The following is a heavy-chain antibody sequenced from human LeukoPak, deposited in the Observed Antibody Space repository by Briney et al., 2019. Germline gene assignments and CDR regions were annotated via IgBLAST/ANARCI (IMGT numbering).Heavy chain of an antibody. CDR3: ARDSISGDNSLDY. V-gene: IGHV3-33*05. CDR1: GFTFSTYG. J-gene: IGHJ4*02. Sequence: PGGSLRLSCAASGFTFSTYGMQWVRQAPGKGLEWVVVIAGDGSNAHYADSVRGRFTVSRDNSKNTLYLQMNSLRAEDTAVYYCARDSISGDNSLDYWGRGTLVTVSS. D-gene: IGHD7-27*01. CDR2: IAGDGSNA.